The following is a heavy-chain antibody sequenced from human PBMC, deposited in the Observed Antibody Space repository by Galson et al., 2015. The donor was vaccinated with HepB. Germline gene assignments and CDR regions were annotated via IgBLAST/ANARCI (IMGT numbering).Heavy chain of an antibody. Sequence: SLRLSCAASGFTFSSYWMSWVRQAPGKGLEWVANIKQDGSEKYYVDSVKGRFTISRGNAKNSLYLQMNSLRAEDTAVYYCARDRGYYDSSGYYSYYYYYYGMDVWGQGTTVTVSS. J-gene: IGHJ6*02. CDR2: IKQDGSEK. CDR1: GFTFSSYW. CDR3: ARDRGYYDSSGYYSYYYYYYGMDV. V-gene: IGHV3-7*03. D-gene: IGHD3-22*01.